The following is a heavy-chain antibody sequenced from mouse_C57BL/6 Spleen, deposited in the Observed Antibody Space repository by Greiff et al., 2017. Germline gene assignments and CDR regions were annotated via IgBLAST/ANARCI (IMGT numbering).Heavy chain of an antibody. Sequence: EVMLVESGGGLVKPGGSLKLSCAASGFTFSDSGMHWVRQAPEKGLEWVAYISSGSSTIYYADTVKGRFTISRDNAKNTLYLQMTSLRSEDTAMYYCARSLMDYWGQGTSVTVSS. V-gene: IGHV5-17*01. CDR3: ARSLMDY. CDR2: ISSGSSTI. J-gene: IGHJ4*01. CDR1: GFTFSDSG.